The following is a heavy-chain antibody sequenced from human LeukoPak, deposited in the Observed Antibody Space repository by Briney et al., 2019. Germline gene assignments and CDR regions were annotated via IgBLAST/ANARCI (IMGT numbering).Heavy chain of an antibody. Sequence: SLKVSCKASGGTSSSYVINWVRQAPGQGLEWMGGIIPIFGTANYAQKFQGRVTITADESTSTAYMELSSLRSEDTAVYYCARGESSGYFYYGDFYFDYWGQGTLVTVSS. CDR3: ARGESSGYFYYGDFYFDY. J-gene: IGHJ4*02. D-gene: IGHD3-22*01. CDR1: GGTSSSYV. CDR2: IIPIFGTA. V-gene: IGHV1-69*13.